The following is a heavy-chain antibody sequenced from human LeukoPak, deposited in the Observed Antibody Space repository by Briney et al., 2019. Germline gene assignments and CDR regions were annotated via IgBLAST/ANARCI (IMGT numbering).Heavy chain of an antibody. D-gene: IGHD6-19*01. J-gene: IGHJ4*02. V-gene: IGHV1-18*01. CDR3: ARDAPSVAVAGGPDY. Sequence: GASVKVSCKAYGYTFTSYGISWVRQAPGQGLEWMGWISVYNGNIHHAQKLQGRVTMTTDTFTSTAYMELRSLTSDDTAIYYCARDAPSVAVAGGPDYWGQGTLVSVSS. CDR2: ISVYNGNI. CDR1: GYTFTSYG.